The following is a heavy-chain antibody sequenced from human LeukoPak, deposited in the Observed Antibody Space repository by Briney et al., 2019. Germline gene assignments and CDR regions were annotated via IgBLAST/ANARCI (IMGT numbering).Heavy chain of an antibody. CDR2: INPNSGGT. Sequence: ASVKVSCKASGYTFTGYYIHWVRQAPAQGPEWMGWINPNSGGTNHAQKFQGWVTMTRDTSIRTAYMELSRLTSDDTAVYYCARETGTMRRYFDYWGQGTLVTVSS. V-gene: IGHV1-2*04. J-gene: IGHJ4*02. D-gene: IGHD1-7*01. CDR1: GYTFTGYY. CDR3: ARETGTMRRYFDY.